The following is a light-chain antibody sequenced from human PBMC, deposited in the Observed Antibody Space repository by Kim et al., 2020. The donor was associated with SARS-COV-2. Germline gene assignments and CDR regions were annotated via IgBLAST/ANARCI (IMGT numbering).Light chain of an antibody. J-gene: IGKJ2*01. Sequence: EIVLTQSPGTLSLSPGERATLSCRASQSVSSSYLAWYQQKPGHTPRLLIYGASSRATGIPDRFSGSGSGTDFTLIISRLEPEDFAVYYCQQYDSSPYTFGQGTKLEI. CDR3: QQYDSSPYT. CDR2: GAS. V-gene: IGKV3-20*01. CDR1: QSVSSSY.